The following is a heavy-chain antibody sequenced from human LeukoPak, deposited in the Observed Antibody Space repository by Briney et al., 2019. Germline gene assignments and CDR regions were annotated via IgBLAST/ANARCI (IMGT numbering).Heavy chain of an antibody. CDR2: ISAYNGNT. D-gene: IGHD2-2*01. CDR3: ARDCSSTSCYL. J-gene: IGHJ4*02. Sequence: ASVKVSCKASGYTFTSYGIIWVRQAPGQGLEWMGWISAYNGNTNYAQKLQGRVAMTTDTSTSTAYMELRSLRSDDTAVYYCARDCSSTSCYLWGQGTLVTVSS. V-gene: IGHV1-18*01. CDR1: GYTFTSYG.